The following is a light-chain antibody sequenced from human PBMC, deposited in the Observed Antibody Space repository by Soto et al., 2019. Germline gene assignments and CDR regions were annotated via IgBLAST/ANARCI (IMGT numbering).Light chain of an antibody. J-gene: IGKJ4*01. CDR2: GAS. V-gene: IGKV1-12*01. CDR3: QQAYSFPVS. CDR1: QNIRFW. Sequence: DIQMTQSPSSVSASVGDRVTMTCRASQNIRFWLAWYQQKPGKAPKMLITGASSLQSGVPSRFSGSGSGTDFTLTISTLQPEDVATYYCQQAYSFPVSFGGGTKVEI.